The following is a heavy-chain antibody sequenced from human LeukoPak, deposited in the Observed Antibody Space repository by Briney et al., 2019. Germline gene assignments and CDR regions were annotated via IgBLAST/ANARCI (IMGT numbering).Heavy chain of an antibody. CDR2: IKQDGGEK. V-gene: IGHV3-7*01. D-gene: IGHD3-10*01. CDR1: GFTFSGYW. CDR3: ARDRGFGLADV. Sequence: PGGSLTLSCAASGFTFSGYWMSWLRQAPGKGLEWVANIKQDGGEKYYVDSVKGRFTISRDNAKNSLYLQMNSLRAEDTAVYYCARDRGFGLADVWGKGTTVTVSS. J-gene: IGHJ6*04.